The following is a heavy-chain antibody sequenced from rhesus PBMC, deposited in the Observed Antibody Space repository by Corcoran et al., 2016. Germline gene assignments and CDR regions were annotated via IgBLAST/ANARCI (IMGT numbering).Heavy chain of an antibody. Sequence: QVQLQESGPGLVKPSETLSLTCTVSVGSTRATSYSGWIRQPPGKGLEWMGRIYGSSGSTDYNPSLKSRVTISRDTSKNQLSLKLSSVTAADTAVYYCARSASGSYYYGLDSWGQGVVVTVSS. D-gene: IGHD3-16*01. CDR3: ARSASGSYYYGLDS. CDR2: IYGSSGST. J-gene: IGHJ6*01. CDR1: VGSTRATSY. V-gene: IGHV4-143*01.